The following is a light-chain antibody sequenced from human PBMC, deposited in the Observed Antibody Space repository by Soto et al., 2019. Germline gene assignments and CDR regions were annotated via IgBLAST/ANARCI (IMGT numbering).Light chain of an antibody. CDR3: VSWDDSLSGLV. Sequence: QSVLTQPPSASGTPGQRVTISCSGRSANIGNNFVCGYQQLPVTAHNLLIYSNDQRPSGVPDRFSGSKSGTSASLAISGLRSEDEGDYYCVSWDDSLSGLVFGTGTKVTVL. J-gene: IGLJ1*01. CDR2: SND. CDR1: SANIGNNF. V-gene: IGLV1-47*02.